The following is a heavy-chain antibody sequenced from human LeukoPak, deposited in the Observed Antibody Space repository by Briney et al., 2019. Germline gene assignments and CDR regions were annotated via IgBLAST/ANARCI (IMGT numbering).Heavy chain of an antibody. CDR2: INPNSGGT. D-gene: IGHD2-2*01. Sequence: ASVKVSCKASGYTFTGYYMHWVRQAPGQGLEWMGWINPNSGGTNYAQKFQGRVTMTRDTSISTAYMEPSRLRSDDTAVYYCARGPGCSSTSCYYYFDYWGQGTLVTVSS. J-gene: IGHJ4*02. CDR3: ARGPGCSSTSCYYYFDY. V-gene: IGHV1-2*02. CDR1: GYTFTGYY.